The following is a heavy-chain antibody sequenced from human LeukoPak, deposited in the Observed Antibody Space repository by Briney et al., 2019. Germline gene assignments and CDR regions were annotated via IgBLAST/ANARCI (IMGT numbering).Heavy chain of an antibody. V-gene: IGHV4-4*02. CDR1: GFIFGSYW. CDR3: SRENGAFSPFGY. CDR2: ISLTGLT. D-gene: IGHD2-8*01. J-gene: IGHJ4*02. Sequence: GSLRLSCTGSGFIFGSYWMSWVRQPPGQGLEWIGEISLTGLTHYNPSLESRVTVSLDKSKNQLSLNLTSVTAADTAVYYCSRENGAFSPFGYWGQGTLVTVLS.